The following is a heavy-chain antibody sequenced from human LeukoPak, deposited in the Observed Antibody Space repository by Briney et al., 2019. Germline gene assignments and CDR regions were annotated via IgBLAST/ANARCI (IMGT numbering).Heavy chain of an antibody. D-gene: IGHD1-20*01. V-gene: IGHV3-15*01. CDR2: IKSKADGETI. CDR3: STLTSRGLSDS. J-gene: IGHJ4*02. Sequence: PGGSLRLSCAASGFTFSSYAMSWVRQAPGKGLEWVGRIKSKADGETIDYAAPVKGRFTFSRDDSKNMLYLQMNSLKSEDTAVYYCSTLTSRGLSDSWGQGTLVTVSS. CDR1: GFTFSSYA.